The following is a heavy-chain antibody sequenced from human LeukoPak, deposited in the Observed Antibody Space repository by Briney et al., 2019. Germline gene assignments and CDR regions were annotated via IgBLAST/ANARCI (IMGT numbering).Heavy chain of an antibody. CDR1: GFTFGAYG. V-gene: IGHV3-30*02. CDR2: VRFDENHK. Sequence: GGSLRLSCAASGFTFGAYGMHWVRQAPGKGLEWVAFVRFDENHKYYADSVKGRFTISRDNSKNTLYLQMNSLRAEDTAVYYCARESRGIAVASFDYWGQGTLVTVSS. D-gene: IGHD6-19*01. J-gene: IGHJ4*02. CDR3: ARESRGIAVASFDY.